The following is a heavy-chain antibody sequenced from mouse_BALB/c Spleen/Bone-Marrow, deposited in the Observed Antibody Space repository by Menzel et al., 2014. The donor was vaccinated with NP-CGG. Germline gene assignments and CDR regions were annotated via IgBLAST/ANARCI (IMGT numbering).Heavy chain of an antibody. V-gene: IGHV2-6-4*01. CDR2: IWGGGST. J-gene: IGHJ4*01. Sequence: VQLQESGPGLVAPSQSLSITCTVSEFSLSKYSVHWVRQPPGKGLEWLGMIWGGGSTDYNSALKSRLNISKVNSKSQVFLKMNSLQTDDTAMYYCARMYYAYAMDYWGQGTSVTVSS. D-gene: IGHD1-1*01. CDR3: ARMYYAYAMDY. CDR1: EFSLSKYS.